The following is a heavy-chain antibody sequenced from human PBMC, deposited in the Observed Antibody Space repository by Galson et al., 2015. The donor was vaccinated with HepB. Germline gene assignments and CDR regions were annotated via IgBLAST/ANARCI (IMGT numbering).Heavy chain of an antibody. CDR2: ISGSGGTT. CDR1: GFTFSSYA. CDR3: AKEVQRVGEFDDAFGH. Sequence: SLRLSCAASGFTFSSYAMSWVRQTPGKGLEWVSAISGSGGTTYYSDSVKGRFTISRDSSRNTLYLQMNSLRAEDTAVYYCAKEVQRVGEFDDAFGHWGQGTVLTVSS. V-gene: IGHV3-23*01. D-gene: IGHD3-16*01. J-gene: IGHJ3*01.